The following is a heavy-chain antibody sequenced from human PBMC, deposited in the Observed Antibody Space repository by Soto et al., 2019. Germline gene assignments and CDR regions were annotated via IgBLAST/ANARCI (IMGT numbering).Heavy chain of an antibody. CDR2: IYYRGNT. D-gene: IGHD3-9*01. V-gene: IGHV4-39*01. Sequence: PSETLSLTCSVSGDSINSDKYYWGWIRHPPGKGLEWIGSIYYRGNTYYNPSLQTRVTISLDKSKSQFSLKLNSVTAADSAVYFCARLEGLATISYYFDFWGRGALVTVSS. CDR3: ARLEGLATISYYFDF. J-gene: IGHJ4*02. CDR1: GDSINSDKYY.